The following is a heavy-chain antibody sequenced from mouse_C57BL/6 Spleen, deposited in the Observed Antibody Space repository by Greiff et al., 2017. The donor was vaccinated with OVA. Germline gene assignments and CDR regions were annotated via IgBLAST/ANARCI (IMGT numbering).Heavy chain of an antibody. CDR1: GYTFTDYY. D-gene: IGHD2-2*01. CDR3: ASRGDYGYDGWYFDV. V-gene: IGHV1-26*01. Sequence: EVRLQQSGPELVKPGASVKISCKASGYTFTDYYMNWVKQSHGKSLEWIGDINPNNGGTSYNQKFKGKATLTVDKSSSTAYMELRSLTSEDSAVYYCASRGDYGYDGWYFDVWGTGTTVTVSS. J-gene: IGHJ1*03. CDR2: INPNNGGT.